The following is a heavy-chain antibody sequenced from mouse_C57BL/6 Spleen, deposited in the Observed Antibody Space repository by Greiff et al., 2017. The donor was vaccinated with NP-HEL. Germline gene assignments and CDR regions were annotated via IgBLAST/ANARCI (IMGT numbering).Heavy chain of an antibody. V-gene: IGHV1-69*01. D-gene: IGHD3-3*01. CDR1: GYTFTSYW. CDR2: IDPSDSYT. CDR3: ARRGGPFDY. Sequence: VQLQQPGAELVMPGASVKLSCKASGYTFTSYWMHWVKQRPGQGLEWIGEIDPSDSYTNYNQKFKGKSTLTVDKSSSTAYMQLSSLTSEDSAVYYCARRGGPFDYWGQGTTLTVSS. J-gene: IGHJ2*01.